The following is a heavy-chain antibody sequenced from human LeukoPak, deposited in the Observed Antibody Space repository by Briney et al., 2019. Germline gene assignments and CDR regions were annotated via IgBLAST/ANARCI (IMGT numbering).Heavy chain of an antibody. CDR1: GFTFSSYA. V-gene: IGHV3-23*01. CDR3: AKASRLRSSTSCYTH. D-gene: IGHD2-2*02. CDR2: ISGSGGST. Sequence: PGGSLRLSCAASGFTFSSYAMSWVRQAPGKGLEWVSAISGSGGSTYYADSVKGRFTISRDNSKNTLYLQMNSLRAEDTAVYYCAKASRLRSSTSCYTHWGQGTLVTVSS. J-gene: IGHJ4*02.